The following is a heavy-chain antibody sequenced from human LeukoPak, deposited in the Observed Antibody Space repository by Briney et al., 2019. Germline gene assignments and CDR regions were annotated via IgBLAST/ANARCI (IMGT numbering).Heavy chain of an antibody. D-gene: IGHD3-22*01. CDR2: ISYSGANS. CDR1: GFTFSGSA. J-gene: IGHJ4*02. Sequence: GGSLRLSCAASGFTFSGSAMSWVRQAPGEGLEWVSLISYSGANSYYTDSVRGRFTISRDNSKDTLYLQMSSLRAEDTAVYYCAKPPLGYYDSSATKPYFDYWGQGNLVTVSS. CDR3: AKPPLGYYDSSATKPYFDY. V-gene: IGHV3-23*01.